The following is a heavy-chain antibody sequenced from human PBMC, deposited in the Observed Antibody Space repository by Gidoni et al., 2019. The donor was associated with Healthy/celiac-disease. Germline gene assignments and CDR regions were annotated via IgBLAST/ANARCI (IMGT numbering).Heavy chain of an antibody. CDR3: ARLSSWTRRTYFDY. V-gene: IGHV3-53*04. D-gene: IGHD6-13*01. CDR1: GFTVSSNY. Sequence: EVQLVESGGGLVQPGGSLRLSCAASGFTVSSNYMSWVRQAPGKGLAWVSVIYSGGSTYYADSVKGRFTISRHNSKNTLYLQMNSLRAEDTAVYYCARLSSWTRRTYFDYWGQGTLVTVSS. J-gene: IGHJ4*02. CDR2: IYSGGST.